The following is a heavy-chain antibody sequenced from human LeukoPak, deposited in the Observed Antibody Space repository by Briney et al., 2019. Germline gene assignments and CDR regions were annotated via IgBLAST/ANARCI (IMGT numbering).Heavy chain of an antibody. J-gene: IGHJ4*02. CDR1: GYTFTSYG. D-gene: IGHD2-21*02. CDR3: ARDRSVVVTATDFDY. Sequence: GASVKVSCKASGYTFTSYGISWVRQAPGQGLEWMGWISAYNGNTNYAQKLQGRVTMTRDTSTSTVYMELSTLRSEDTAVYYCARDRSVVVTATDFDYWGQGTLVTVSS. V-gene: IGHV1-18*01. CDR2: ISAYNGNT.